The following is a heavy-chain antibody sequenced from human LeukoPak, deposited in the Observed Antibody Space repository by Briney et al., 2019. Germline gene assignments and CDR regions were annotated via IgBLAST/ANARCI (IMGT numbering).Heavy chain of an antibody. Sequence: ASVKVSCKASVYTFTSYGFSWVRPAPGQGLGWMGWISDNNGNTIYAQKIQGRVTMTTDTSTSTAYMELRSLRSDDTAVYYCAIDKDPIIPLQCFADWGQGTLVIVSS. CDR1: VYTFTSYG. CDR2: ISDNNGNT. V-gene: IGHV1-18*01. J-gene: IGHJ4*02. CDR3: AIDKDPIIPLQCFAD. D-gene: IGHD3-10*01.